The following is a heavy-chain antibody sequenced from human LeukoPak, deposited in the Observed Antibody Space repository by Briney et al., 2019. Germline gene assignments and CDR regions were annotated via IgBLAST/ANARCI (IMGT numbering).Heavy chain of an antibody. V-gene: IGHV4-59*01. CDR1: GGSISSYY. CDR2: IYYSGST. CDR3: ARLTGYSSESWFDP. J-gene: IGHJ5*02. Sequence: SETLSLTCTVSGGSISSYYWSWIRQPPGKGLEWIGYIYYSGSTNYNPSLKSRVTISVDTSKNQFSLKLRSVAAADTAVYYCARLTGYSSESWFDPWGQGTLVTVSS. D-gene: IGHD3-9*01.